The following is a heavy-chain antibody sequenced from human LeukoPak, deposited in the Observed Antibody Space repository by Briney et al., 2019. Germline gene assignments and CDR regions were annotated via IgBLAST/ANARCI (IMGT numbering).Heavy chain of an antibody. Sequence: SETLSLTCTVSGDSISSYYWSWIRQPPGKGLEWIGMIYYRGSTYYDPSLKSRVTISVDTSKNQFSLKLSSVTAADTAVYYCARLLDSSGLFDYWGQGTLVTVSS. D-gene: IGHD3-22*01. CDR1: GDSISSYY. V-gene: IGHV4-59*08. CDR3: ARLLDSSGLFDY. CDR2: IYYRGST. J-gene: IGHJ4*02.